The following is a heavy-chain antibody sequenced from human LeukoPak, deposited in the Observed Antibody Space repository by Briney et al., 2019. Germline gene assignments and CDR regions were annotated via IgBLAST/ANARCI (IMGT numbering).Heavy chain of an antibody. Sequence: ASVKVSCKASGYTFTSYDINWVRQATGQGLEWMGWMNPNSGNTGYAQKFQGRVTMTRNTSISTAYVELSRLRSEDTAVYYCARLYQLLYPAVRYYYMDVWGKGTTVTVSS. CDR3: ARLYQLLYPAVRYYYMDV. CDR2: MNPNSGNT. J-gene: IGHJ6*03. CDR1: GYTFTSYD. D-gene: IGHD2-2*02. V-gene: IGHV1-8*01.